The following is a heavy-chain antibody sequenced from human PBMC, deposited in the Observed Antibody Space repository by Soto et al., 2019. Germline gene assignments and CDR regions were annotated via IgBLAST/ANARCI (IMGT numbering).Heavy chain of an antibody. D-gene: IGHD3-9*01. CDR3: ARVRPDVLRYFDWCPRDYYYYGMDV. CDR2: ISAYNGNT. V-gene: IGHV1-18*01. CDR1: GYTFTSYG. J-gene: IGHJ6*02. Sequence: QVQLVQSGAEVKKPGASVTVSCKASGYTFTSYGISWVRQAPGQGLEWMGWISAYNGNTNYAQKLQGRVTMTTDTSTSTAYMELMSLRSDDTAVYYCARVRPDVLRYFDWCPRDYYYYGMDVWGQGTTVTVSS.